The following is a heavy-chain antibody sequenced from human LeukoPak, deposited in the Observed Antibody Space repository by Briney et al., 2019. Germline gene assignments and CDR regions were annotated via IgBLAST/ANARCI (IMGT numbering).Heavy chain of an antibody. J-gene: IGHJ4*02. CDR1: GGSFSGYY. D-gene: IGHD4-17*01. V-gene: IGHV4-34*01. Sequence: SETLSLTCAVYGGSFSGYYWSWIRQPPGKGLEWIGEINHSGSTNYNPSLKSRVTISVDTSKNQFSLKLSSVTAADTAVYYCARGHRYATVTMAAYWGQGTLVTVSS. CDR2: INHSGST. CDR3: ARGHRYATVTMAAY.